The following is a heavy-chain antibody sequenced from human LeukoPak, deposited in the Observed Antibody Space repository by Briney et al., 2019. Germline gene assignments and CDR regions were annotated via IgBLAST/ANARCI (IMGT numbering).Heavy chain of an antibody. CDR2: INHSGST. J-gene: IGHJ4*02. CDR3: ARVSDCSGGRCHDS. CDR1: GESFSGYY. D-gene: IGHD2-15*01. V-gene: IGHV4-34*01. Sequence: SETLSLTCAVYGESFSGYYWSWIRQPPGKGLEWIGEINHSGSTNYNPSLKSRVTISVDTSKNQFSLKLSSVTAADTAVYYCARVSDCSGGRCHDSWGQGTLVTVSS.